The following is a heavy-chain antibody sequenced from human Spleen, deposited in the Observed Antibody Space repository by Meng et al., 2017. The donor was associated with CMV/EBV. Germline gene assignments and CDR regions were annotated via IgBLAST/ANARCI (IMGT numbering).Heavy chain of an antibody. Sequence: GGSLRLSCAASGFTVSDNYMNWVRQAPGKGLEWVSMIFGGGRTYYADSVKGRFTISRDTSKNTLYLQMNSLTTEDTAVYYCATGPQKSYFDYWGQGTQVTVSS. J-gene: IGHJ4*02. CDR2: IFGGGRT. CDR1: GFTVSDNY. V-gene: IGHV3-66*02. CDR3: ATGPQKSYFDY.